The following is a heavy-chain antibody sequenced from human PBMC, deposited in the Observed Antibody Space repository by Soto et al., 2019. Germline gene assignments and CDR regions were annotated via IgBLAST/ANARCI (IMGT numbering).Heavy chain of an antibody. CDR1: GFTFRDYT. J-gene: IGHJ1*01. D-gene: IGHD3-16*02. CDR3: AKYRLSAWYAEYFQN. Sequence: EVVLLESGGALVQPGGSLRLSCAASGFTFRDYTLAWVRQAPGKGLEWVAAIFGSGTRTYYADSLEGRFSISRDNSRDTLYLQMNNLRVEDTAIYYCAKYRLSAWYAEYFQNWGRGTLVTVSS. V-gene: IGHV3-23*01. CDR2: IFGSGTRT.